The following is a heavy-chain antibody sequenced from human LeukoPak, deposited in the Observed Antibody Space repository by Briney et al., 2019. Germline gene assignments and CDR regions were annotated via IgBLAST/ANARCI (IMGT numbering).Heavy chain of an antibody. CDR3: GRASFGFCRGGSCYSGYYFDY. V-gene: IGHV3-43*01. Sequence: GGSLRLSCAASGFTFDDYTMHWVRQAPGKGLEWVSLISWDGGSTYYADSVKGRFTISRDNAKNSLYLQMNSLRAEDTALYYCGRASFGFCRGGSCYSGYYFDYWGQGTLVTVSS. CDR1: GFTFDDYT. J-gene: IGHJ4*02. CDR2: ISWDGGST. D-gene: IGHD2-15*01.